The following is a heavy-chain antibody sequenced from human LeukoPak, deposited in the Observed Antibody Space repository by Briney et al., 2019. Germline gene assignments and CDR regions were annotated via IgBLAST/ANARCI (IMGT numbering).Heavy chain of an antibody. Sequence: SQTLSLTCTVSGGSISSGGYYWSWTRQHPGKGLEWIGYIYYSGSTYYNPSLKSRVTISVDTSKNQFSLKLSSVTAADTAVYYCARDGRNGKNWFDPWGQGTLVTVSS. V-gene: IGHV4-31*03. CDR3: ARDGRNGKNWFDP. J-gene: IGHJ5*02. CDR2: IYYSGST. D-gene: IGHD1-14*01. CDR1: GGSISSGGYY.